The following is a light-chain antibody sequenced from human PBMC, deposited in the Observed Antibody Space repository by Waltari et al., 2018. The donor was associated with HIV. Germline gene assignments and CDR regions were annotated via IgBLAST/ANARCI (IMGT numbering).Light chain of an antibody. Sequence: SSDLTQDPAVSVALGRTVTITCQGDSLRSYYASWYQQRPGQAPVLVMYGDNKRPSGIPDRFSGSNSGNTASLTIIGARAEDEADYYCKSQDTSYVFFGGGTKLTVL. CDR1: SLRSYY. CDR3: KSQDTSYVF. CDR2: GDN. J-gene: IGLJ2*01. V-gene: IGLV3-19*01.